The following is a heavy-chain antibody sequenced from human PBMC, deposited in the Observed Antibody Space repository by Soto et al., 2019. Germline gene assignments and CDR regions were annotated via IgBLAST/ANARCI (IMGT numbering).Heavy chain of an antibody. J-gene: IGHJ4*02. CDR2: ISYAGSNK. CDR3: AREAAAMPHLDY. D-gene: IGHD6-13*01. V-gene: IGHV3-30-3*01. Sequence: QVQLVESGGGVVQPGRSLRLSCAASGFTFSIYAMHGVRQAPGKGLEWVAVISYAGSNKYYADSVKGRFTSSRDNSKNTLYLQMNSLRAEDTAVYYCAREAAAMPHLDYWCQGTLVTVSS. CDR1: GFTFSIYA.